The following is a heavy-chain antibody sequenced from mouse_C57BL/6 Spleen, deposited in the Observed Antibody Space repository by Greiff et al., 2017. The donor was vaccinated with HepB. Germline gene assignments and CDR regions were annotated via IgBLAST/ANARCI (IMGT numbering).Heavy chain of an antibody. D-gene: IGHD2-1*01. CDR3: AREEKYGNYFDY. Sequence: VQLQQPGAELVKPGASVKLSCKASGYTFTSYWMQWVKQRPGQGLEWIGEIDPSDSYTNYNQKFKGKATLTVDTSSSTAYMQLSSLTSEDSAVYYCAREEKYGNYFDYWGQGTTLTVSS. V-gene: IGHV1-50*01. CDR1: GYTFTSYW. CDR2: IDPSDSYT. J-gene: IGHJ2*01.